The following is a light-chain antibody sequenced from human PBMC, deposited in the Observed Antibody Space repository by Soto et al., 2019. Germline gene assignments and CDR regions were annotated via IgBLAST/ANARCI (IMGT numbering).Light chain of an antibody. Sequence: DLVMTQSPLSLPVTPGEPASISCRSSQSLLHSNGYNYLDWYLQKPGQSPQLLIYLGSNWASGVPDRFSGSGSGTDFTLKISRVEAEDVGVYYCMQALQTPPTFGGGTKVEIK. CDR3: MQALQTPPT. J-gene: IGKJ4*01. CDR2: LGS. V-gene: IGKV2-28*01. CDR1: QSLLHSNGYNY.